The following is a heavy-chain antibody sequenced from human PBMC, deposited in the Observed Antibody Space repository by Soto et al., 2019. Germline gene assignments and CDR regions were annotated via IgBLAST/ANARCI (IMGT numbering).Heavy chain of an antibody. J-gene: IGHJ5*01. Sequence: SDTLSLTCSVYGGSFSGHSWTWIRQSPGKGLEWIGDINHSGRVNYSPSLKSRVTISLDTSKNQFSLTLSAVTAADTAMYYCSTRAYDTNGYYRFDPWGQGPLVTLSS. CDR2: INHSGRV. D-gene: IGHD3-22*01. V-gene: IGHV4-34*01. CDR1: GGSFSGHS. CDR3: STRAYDTNGYYRFDP.